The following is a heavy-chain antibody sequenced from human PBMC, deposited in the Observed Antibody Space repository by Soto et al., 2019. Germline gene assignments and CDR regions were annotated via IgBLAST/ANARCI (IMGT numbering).Heavy chain of an antibody. CDR3: ARDTYYYGSGSYSP. Sequence: EVQLVESGGGLVKPGGSLRLSCAASGFTFSSYSMNWVRQAPGKGLEWVSSISSSSSYIYYADSVKGRFTISRDNAKNARYRQMNSLRAEDTAVYYCARDTYYYGSGSYSPWGQGTLVTVSS. J-gene: IGHJ5*02. V-gene: IGHV3-21*01. CDR1: GFTFSSYS. CDR2: ISSSSSYI. D-gene: IGHD3-10*01.